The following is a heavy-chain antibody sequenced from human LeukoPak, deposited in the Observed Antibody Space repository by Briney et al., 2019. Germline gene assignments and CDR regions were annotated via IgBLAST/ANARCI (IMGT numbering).Heavy chain of an antibody. J-gene: IGHJ4*02. D-gene: IGHD4-17*01. CDR3: AKDDYGDPRHYFDY. Sequence: GGSLRLSCAASGFTFSSYATSWVRQAPGKGLEWVSAISGSGGSTYYADSVKGRFTISRDNSKNTLYLQMNSLRAEDTAVYYCAKDDYGDPRHYFDYWGQGTLVTVSS. CDR1: GFTFSSYA. V-gene: IGHV3-23*01. CDR2: ISGSGGST.